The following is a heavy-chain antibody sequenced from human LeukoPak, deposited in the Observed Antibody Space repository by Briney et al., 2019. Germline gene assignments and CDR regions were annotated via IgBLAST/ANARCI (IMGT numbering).Heavy chain of an antibody. J-gene: IGHJ4*02. CDR1: GGTFSSYA. CDR2: IIPILGIA. Sequence: GASVKVSCKASGGTFSSYAISWVRQAPGQGLEWMGRIIPILGIANYAQKFQGRVTITADKSTSTAYMELSSLRSEDTAVYYCARDGERAYSKHFDYWGQGTLVTVSS. V-gene: IGHV1-69*04. D-gene: IGHD4-4*01. CDR3: ARDGERAYSKHFDY.